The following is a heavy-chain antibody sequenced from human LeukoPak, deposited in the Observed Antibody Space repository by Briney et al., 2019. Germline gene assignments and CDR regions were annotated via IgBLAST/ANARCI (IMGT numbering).Heavy chain of an antibody. Sequence: SETLSLTCTVSGGGSISSSSYFWGWIRQPPGKGLEWIGSIYKSGSTQYNSSLKSRVTISVDTSKSQFSLKLSSVTAADTAVYYCARGGYSSSWYWFDPWGQGTLVTVSS. V-gene: IGHV4-39*07. D-gene: IGHD6-13*01. CDR2: IYKSGST. CDR3: ARGGYSSSWYWFDP. J-gene: IGHJ5*02. CDR1: GGGSISSSSYF.